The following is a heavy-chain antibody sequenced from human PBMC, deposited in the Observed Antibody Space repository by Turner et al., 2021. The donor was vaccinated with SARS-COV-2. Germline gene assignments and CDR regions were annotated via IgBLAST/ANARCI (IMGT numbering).Heavy chain of an antibody. CDR2: INHSGST. V-gene: IGHV4-34*01. CDR3: ARGQGWLQPRFGY. J-gene: IGHJ4*02. D-gene: IGHD3-3*01. Sequence: QVQLQQWGAGLLKPSETLSLTCAVYGGSFSGYFWTWIRQPPGKGLEWIGEINHSGSTNYNPSLKSRVTISVDTSKNQFSLKLSSVTAADTAVYYCARGQGWLQPRFGYWGQGTLVTVSS. CDR1: GGSFSGYF.